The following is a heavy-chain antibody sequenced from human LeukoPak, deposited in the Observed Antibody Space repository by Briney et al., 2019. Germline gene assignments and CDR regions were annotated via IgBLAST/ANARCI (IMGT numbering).Heavy chain of an antibody. CDR1: GGSISSYY. CDR2: IYYSGST. CDR3: ARSGVGPPVTEPFDY. Sequence: PSETLSLTCSVSGGSISSYYWSWIRQPPGKGLEWIGYIYYSGSTNYNPSLRSRVTISVDTSKNQFSLKLSSVTAADTAVYYCARSGVGPPVTEPFDYWGQGTLVTVFS. J-gene: IGHJ4*02. V-gene: IGHV4-59*01. D-gene: IGHD3-10*01.